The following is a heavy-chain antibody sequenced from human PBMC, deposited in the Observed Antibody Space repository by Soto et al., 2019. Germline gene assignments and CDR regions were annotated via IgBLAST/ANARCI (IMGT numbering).Heavy chain of an antibody. V-gene: IGHV4-34*01. CDR3: ARGWKGSGSYSTRYFDL. J-gene: IGHJ2*01. CDR1: GGSFSGYY. CDR2: INHSGST. D-gene: IGHD1-26*01. Sequence: QVQLQQWGAGLLKPSETLSLTCAVYGGSFSGYYWSWIRQPPGKGLEWIGEINHSGSTNYNPSLKSRVTISVDTSKNQFSLKLSSVTAADTAVYYCARGWKGSGSYSTRYFDLWGRGTPVTVSS.